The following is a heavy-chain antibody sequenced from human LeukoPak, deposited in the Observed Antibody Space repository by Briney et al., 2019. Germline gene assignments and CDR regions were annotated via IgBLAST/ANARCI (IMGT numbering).Heavy chain of an antibody. J-gene: IGHJ4*02. V-gene: IGHV3-49*03. CDR3: TRHLADYSDY. CDR1: GFTFCDYA. CDR2: IRSKAYGGTT. Sequence: PGGSLRLSCTASGFTFCDYAMSWFRQAPGKGLEWVGFIRSKAYGGTTEYAASVKGRFTISRDDSKSIAYLQMNSLKTEDTAVYYCTRHLADYSDYWGQGTLVTVSS.